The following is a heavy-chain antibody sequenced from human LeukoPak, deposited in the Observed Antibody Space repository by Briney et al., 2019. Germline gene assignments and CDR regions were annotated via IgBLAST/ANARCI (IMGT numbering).Heavy chain of an antibody. D-gene: IGHD2-15*01. Sequence: SETLSLTCSVSGDSVNTKYWIWVRQPPGKGLEWIGYLYYNANTNYNPSLKSRVTISVDTSKNQFSLRLNSVTAADTAVYFCARLRSNDYYGMDVWGQGTTVTVSS. CDR3: ARLRSNDYYGMDV. V-gene: IGHV4-59*02. CDR1: GDSVNTKY. CDR2: LYYNANT. J-gene: IGHJ6*02.